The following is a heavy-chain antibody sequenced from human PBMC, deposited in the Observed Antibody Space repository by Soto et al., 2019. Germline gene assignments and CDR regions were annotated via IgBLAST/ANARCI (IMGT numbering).Heavy chain of an antibody. J-gene: IGHJ4*02. V-gene: IGHV4-34*01. Sequence: QVLLQQWGAGLLKPSETLSLTCAVYGGSFSDYYWSWIRQPPGKGLEWIGEINHSGSTNYNPSLKSRVTISGDTSKSQFSLKLSSVTAADTAVYYCARTSRVEYWGQGTLVTVSS. D-gene: IGHD6-6*01. CDR1: GGSFSDYY. CDR2: INHSGST. CDR3: ARTSRVEY.